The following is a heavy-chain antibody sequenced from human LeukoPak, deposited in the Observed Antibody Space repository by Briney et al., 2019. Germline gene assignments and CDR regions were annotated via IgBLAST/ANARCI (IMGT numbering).Heavy chain of an antibody. CDR2: ISYDGSNT. D-gene: IGHD6-19*01. V-gene: IGHV3-30*18. CDR3: AKGTGSGWFDCFDY. J-gene: IGHJ4*02. Sequence: PGGSLRLSCATSGFTFSSYGMHGVRQSPGKGLEWGAVISYDGSNTYYADSVKGRFTISRDNSKNTLYLQMNSLRTEDTAVYYCAKGTGSGWFDCFDYWGQGTLVTVSS. CDR1: GFTFSSYG.